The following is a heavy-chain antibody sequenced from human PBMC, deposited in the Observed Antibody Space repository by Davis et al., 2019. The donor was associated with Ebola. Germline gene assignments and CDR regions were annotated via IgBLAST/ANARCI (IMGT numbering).Heavy chain of an antibody. D-gene: IGHD1-7*01. CDR3: ARSQTGTTGWFDP. J-gene: IGHJ5*02. V-gene: IGHV4-34*01. Sequence: PSETLSLTCAVYGGSFSGYYWSWIRQPPGKGLEWIGEINHSGSTNYNPSLKSRVTISVDTSKNQFSLKLSSVTAADTAVYYCARSQTGTTGWFDPWGQGTLVTVSS. CDR1: GGSFSGYY. CDR2: INHSGST.